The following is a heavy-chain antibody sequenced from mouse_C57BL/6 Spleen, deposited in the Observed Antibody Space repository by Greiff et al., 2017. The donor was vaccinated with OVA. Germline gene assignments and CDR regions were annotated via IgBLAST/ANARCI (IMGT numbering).Heavy chain of an antibody. V-gene: IGHV1-80*01. CDR1: GYAFSSYW. CDR3: AREGPTVVAHWYFDV. D-gene: IGHD1-1*01. Sequence: QVQLKESGAELVKPGASVKISCKASGYAFSSYWMNWVKQRPGKGLEWIGQIYPGDGDTNYNGKFKGKATLTADKSSSTAYMQLSSLTSEESAVYFCAREGPTVVAHWYFDVWGTGTTVTVSS. CDR2: IYPGDGDT. J-gene: IGHJ1*03.